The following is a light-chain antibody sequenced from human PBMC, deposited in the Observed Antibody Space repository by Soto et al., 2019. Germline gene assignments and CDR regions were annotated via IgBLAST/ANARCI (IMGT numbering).Light chain of an antibody. Sequence: QSALTQPASVSGSPGQSITISCTGTSSDVGGYNYVSWYQQHPGKAPKLMIYDVSNRPSGVSNRFSGSKSGNTASLTISGLQAEDEADYYCSSLTSSRTCVFGTGTKLTVL. V-gene: IGLV2-14*01. CDR1: SSDVGGYNY. CDR3: SSLTSSRTCV. J-gene: IGLJ1*01. CDR2: DVS.